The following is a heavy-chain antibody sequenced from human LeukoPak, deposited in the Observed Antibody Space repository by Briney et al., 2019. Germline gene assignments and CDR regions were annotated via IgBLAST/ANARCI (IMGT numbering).Heavy chain of an antibody. CDR2: ISSSSTYI. V-gene: IGHV3-21*01. D-gene: IGHD3-10*01. CDR3: ASPSRGALDY. J-gene: IGHJ4*02. CDR1: GFTFSSYS. Sequence: GGSLRLSCAASGFTFSSYSMNWVRQAPGKGLEWVSSISSSSTYIYYADSVKGRFTISRDNAKNSLYLQMNSLRAEDTVVYYCASPSRGALDYWGQGTLVTVSS.